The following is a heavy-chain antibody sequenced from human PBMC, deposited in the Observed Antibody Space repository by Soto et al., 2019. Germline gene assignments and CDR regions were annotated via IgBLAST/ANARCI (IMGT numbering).Heavy chain of an antibody. CDR2: INPNNGGI. D-gene: IGHD3-3*01. CDR3: AKTYYDFWTGYYVTFDY. V-gene: IGHV1-2*02. J-gene: IGHJ4*02. CDR1: GYTFTGHS. Sequence: QVQLVQSGAEVKKPGASVKVSCKASGYTFTGHSIHWVRQAPGQGLEWMGWINPNNGGINYAQKFQGRVTMTRDTSISTAYMELSRLTSDDTAVYYCAKTYYDFWTGYYVTFDYWGQGTLVTVSS.